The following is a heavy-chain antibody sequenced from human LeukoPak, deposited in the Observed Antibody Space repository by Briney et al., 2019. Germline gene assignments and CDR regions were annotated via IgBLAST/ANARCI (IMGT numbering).Heavy chain of an antibody. CDR1: GGSISSYY. D-gene: IGHD3-22*01. CDR3: ARDSSYDSSGYYQDDAFDI. J-gene: IGHJ3*02. CDR2: IYTSGST. V-gene: IGHV4-4*07. Sequence: KPSETLSLTCTVSGGSISSYYWSWIRQPAGKGLEWIGRIYTSGSTNYNPSLKSRVTMSADTSKNQFSLKLSSVTAADTAVYYCARDSSYDSSGYYQDDAFDIWGQGTMVTVSS.